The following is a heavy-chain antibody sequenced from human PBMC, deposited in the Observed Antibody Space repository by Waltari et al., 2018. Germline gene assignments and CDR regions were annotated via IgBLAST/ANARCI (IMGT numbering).Heavy chain of an antibody. J-gene: IGHJ3*02. D-gene: IGHD1-26*01. CDR3: ATDFVGATTDAFDI. V-gene: IGHV1-69*13. CDR1: GGTFSSYA. CDR2: IIPSFGTA. Sequence: QVQLVQSGAEVKKPGSSVKVSCKASGGTFSSYAISWVRQAPGQGLEWMGGIIPSFGTANYAQKFQGRVTMTEDTSTDTAYMELSSLRSEDTAVYYCATDFVGATTDAFDIWGQGTMVTVSS.